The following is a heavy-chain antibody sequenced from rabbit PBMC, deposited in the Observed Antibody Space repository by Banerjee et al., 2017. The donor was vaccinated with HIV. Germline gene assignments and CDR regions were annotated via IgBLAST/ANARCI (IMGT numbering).Heavy chain of an antibody. CDR2: IYTGSGST. V-gene: IGHV1S40*01. D-gene: IGHD2-1*01. Sequence: QQVEESGGGLVKPGGTLTLTCKASGFDLSNYYYMCWVRQAPGKGLESIACIYTGSGSTWYASWAKSRFTISKTSSTTVTLQMTSLTAADTATYFCARERYDNYGDYDLWGPGTLVT. CDR3: ARERYDNYGDYDL. CDR1: GFDLSNYYY. J-gene: IGHJ4*01.